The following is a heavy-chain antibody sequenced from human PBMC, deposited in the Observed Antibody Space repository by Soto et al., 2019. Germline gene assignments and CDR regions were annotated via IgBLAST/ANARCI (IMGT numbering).Heavy chain of an antibody. D-gene: IGHD3-22*01. CDR2: IYYSGST. CDR3: ARELSSYDSRGFYRDAFDI. CDR1: GDSTSTGRYY. J-gene: IGHJ3*02. Sequence: PSETLSLTCKVSGDSTSTGRYYWTWLRQHPGKGLEWIGYIYYSGSTSYNPSLKSRVIMSVDTSKNQFSLRLSSVTAADTAVYYCARELSSYDSRGFYRDAFDIWGQGTMVTVSS. V-gene: IGHV4-31*03.